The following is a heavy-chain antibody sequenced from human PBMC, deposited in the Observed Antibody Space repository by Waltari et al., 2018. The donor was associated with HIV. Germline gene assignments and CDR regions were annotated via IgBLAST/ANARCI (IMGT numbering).Heavy chain of an antibody. Sequence: EVQLVESGGGLVQPGRSLRLSCTASGFTFGDYAMSWFRQAPGKGLEWVGFIRSKAYGGTTEYAASVKGRFTISRDDSKSIAYLQMNSLKTEDTAVYYCTSTDRYYYYGMDVWGQGTTVTVSS. CDR2: IRSKAYGGTT. V-gene: IGHV3-49*03. CDR1: GFTFGDYA. D-gene: IGHD3-22*01. J-gene: IGHJ6*02. CDR3: TSTDRYYYYGMDV.